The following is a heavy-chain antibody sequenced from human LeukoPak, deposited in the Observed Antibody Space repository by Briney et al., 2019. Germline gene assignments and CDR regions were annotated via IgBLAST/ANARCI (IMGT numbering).Heavy chain of an antibody. D-gene: IGHD2-8*01. V-gene: IGHV4-59*12. J-gene: IGHJ4*02. CDR2: IFHTGSA. Sequence: SETLSLTCTVSGGSISSYYWSWIRQPPGKGLEWIGYIFHTGSAYYNPSLKSRVTISVDRSKNQFSLKLSSVTAADTAVYYCARDRSYADHWGQGTLVTVSS. CDR3: ARDRSYADH. CDR1: GGSISSYY.